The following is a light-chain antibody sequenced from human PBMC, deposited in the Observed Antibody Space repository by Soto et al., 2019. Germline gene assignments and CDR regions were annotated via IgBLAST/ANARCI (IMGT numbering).Light chain of an antibody. V-gene: IGLV1-44*01. CDR2: SNN. CDR3: AAWDDSLNGWV. J-gene: IGLJ3*02. Sequence: QSVLTQPPSASGTPGQRVTISCSGSSSNIGSNTVNWYQQLPGTAPKLLIYSNNQRPSGVPDRLSGSKSGTSASLAISGLQSEDEADYYWAAWDDSLNGWVFGGGTKVTVL. CDR1: SSNIGSNT.